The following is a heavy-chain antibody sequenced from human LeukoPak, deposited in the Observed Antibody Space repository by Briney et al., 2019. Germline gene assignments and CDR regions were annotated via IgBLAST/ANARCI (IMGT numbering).Heavy chain of an antibody. CDR3: ARGYYDSSGGPFDY. D-gene: IGHD3-22*01. CDR1: GYTFTGYY. J-gene: IGHJ4*02. CDR2: INPNSGGT. V-gene: IGHV1-2*06. Sequence: ASVKVSCKASGYTFTGYYMHWVRQAPGQGLEWMGRINPNSGGTNYAQKFQGRVTMTRDTSISTAYMELSRLRSEDTAVYYCARGYYDSSGGPFDYWGQGTLVTVSS.